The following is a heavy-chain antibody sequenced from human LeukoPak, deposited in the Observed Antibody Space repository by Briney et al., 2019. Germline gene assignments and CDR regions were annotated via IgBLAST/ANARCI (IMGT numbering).Heavy chain of an antibody. CDR2: INWNGGSI. CDR1: GFTFDDYA. V-gene: IGHV3-9*01. J-gene: IGHJ6*02. Sequence: PGGSLRLSCAASGFTFDDYAMHWVRQAPGKGLEWVSGINWNGGSIGYADSVKGRFIISRDNAKNSLYLQMNSLRAEDTALYYCAKDEGSTGWGPYYHNAMDVWGQGTTVTVSS. D-gene: IGHD6-19*01. CDR3: AKDEGSTGWGPYYHNAMDV.